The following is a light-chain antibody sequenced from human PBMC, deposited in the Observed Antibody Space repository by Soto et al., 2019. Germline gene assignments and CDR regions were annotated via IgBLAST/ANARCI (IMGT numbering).Light chain of an antibody. CDR2: GAS. J-gene: IGKJ4*01. CDR1: QTIYDY. Sequence: IQITQSPSSYYATLVYRGSITCRASQTIYDYVTWFQRRPGKAPKVLIYGASTLQSGVPARFSGSGSGTEFTLTITNFQPEDFATYYCQQNFSPLLSFGGGSNVDI. V-gene: IGKV1-39*01. CDR3: QQNFSPLLS.